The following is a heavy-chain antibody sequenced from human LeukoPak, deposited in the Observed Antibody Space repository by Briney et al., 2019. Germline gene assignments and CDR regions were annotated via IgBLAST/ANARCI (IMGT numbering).Heavy chain of an antibody. Sequence: GRSLRLSCVASGFTFSSYGMHWVRQAPGKGLEWVAVIWYDGSNKYYADSVKGRFTISRDNSKNTLYLQMNSLRAEDTAVYYCAKTGSGWYTDWGQGTLVTVSS. J-gene: IGHJ4*02. D-gene: IGHD6-19*01. CDR2: IWYDGSNK. CDR1: GFTFSSYG. V-gene: IGHV3-33*06. CDR3: AKTGSGWYTD.